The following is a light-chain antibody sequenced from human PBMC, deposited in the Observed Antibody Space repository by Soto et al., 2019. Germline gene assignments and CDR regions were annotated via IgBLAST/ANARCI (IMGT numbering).Light chain of an antibody. CDR1: SSDIGAYNY. CDR2: EVS. J-gene: IGLJ2*01. Sequence: QLVLTQPPSASGSPGQSVTISCTGTSSDIGAYNYVSWYQQYPGKAPKLIIYEVSQRPSGVPDRFSGSKSGNTASLTVSGLQLEDEADYYCSSFTGSDNPFGGGTQLTVL. V-gene: IGLV2-8*01. CDR3: SSFTGSDNP.